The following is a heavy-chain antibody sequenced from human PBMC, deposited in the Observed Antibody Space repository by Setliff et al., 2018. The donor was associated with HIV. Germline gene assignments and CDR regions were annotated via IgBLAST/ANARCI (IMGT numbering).Heavy chain of an antibody. Sequence: SVKVSCKASGGAFSSYAINWVRQAPGQGLEWMGGIIPVFDTPNYAQKFQGRATITADESTSTSSMELSSLGSEDTAVYYCAPIDPFPHDYSNSSFDYWGQGTLVTVSS. CDR2: IIPVFDTP. CDR1: GGAFSSYA. D-gene: IGHD4-4*01. CDR3: APIDPFPHDYSNSSFDY. V-gene: IGHV1-69*13. J-gene: IGHJ4*02.